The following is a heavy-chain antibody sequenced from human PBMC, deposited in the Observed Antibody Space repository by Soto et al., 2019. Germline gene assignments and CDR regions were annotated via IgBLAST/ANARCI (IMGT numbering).Heavy chain of an antibody. Sequence: QVQLVESGGGVVQPGRSLRLSCAASGFTFSSYGMHWVRQAPGKGLERVAVIWYDGSNKYYADSVKGRFTISRDNSKNTLYLQMNSLRAEDTAVYYCARDRLAVAGTFLDYWGQGTLVTVSS. CDR1: GFTFSSYG. CDR3: ARDRLAVAGTFLDY. D-gene: IGHD6-19*01. CDR2: IWYDGSNK. J-gene: IGHJ4*02. V-gene: IGHV3-33*01.